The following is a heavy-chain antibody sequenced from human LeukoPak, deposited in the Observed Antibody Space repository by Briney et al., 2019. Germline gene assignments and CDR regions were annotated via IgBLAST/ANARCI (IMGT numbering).Heavy chain of an antibody. D-gene: IGHD1-1*01. CDR2: INPSGGST. J-gene: IGHJ4*02. V-gene: IGHV1-46*01. CDR1: GYTFTGYY. CDR3: ARQTGTHGPDPYYFDY. Sequence: ASVKVSCKAFGYTFTGYYMHWVRQAPGQGLEWMGIINPSGGSTSYAQKFQGRVTMTRDTSTSTVYMELSSLRSEDTAVYYCARQTGTHGPDPYYFDYWGQGTLVTVSS.